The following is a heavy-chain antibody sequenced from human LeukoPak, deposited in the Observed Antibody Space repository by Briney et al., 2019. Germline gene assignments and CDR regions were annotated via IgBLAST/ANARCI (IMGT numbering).Heavy chain of an antibody. D-gene: IGHD3-10*01. CDR1: GFTFSNAW. Sequence: PGGSLRLPCAASGFTFSNAWVSWVRQALGEGLEWVGRIKSKTDGGTTDYAAPVKGRFTISRDDSKNTLYVQMNSLKTEDTAVYYCTTGPYDYGSGTYYHWGQGTLVTVSS. J-gene: IGHJ4*02. CDR3: TTGPYDYGSGTYYH. CDR2: IKSKTDGGTT. V-gene: IGHV3-15*01.